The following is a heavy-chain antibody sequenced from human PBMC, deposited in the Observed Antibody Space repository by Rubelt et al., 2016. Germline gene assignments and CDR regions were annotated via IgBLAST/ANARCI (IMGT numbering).Heavy chain of an antibody. CDR1: GGSISSSSYN. J-gene: IGHJ3*02. Sequence: QLQLQESGPGLVKSSETLSLSCTVSGGSISSSSYNWGWIRQPPGKGLEWIGSIYYSVRTYYNPSIQSRVTISVDTSKNQSSLKRSAVTAADTAVYYCARGNVVGILDGFEIWGQGTTVTVSS. CDR3: ARGNVVGILDGFEI. CDR2: IYYSVRT. V-gene: IGHV4-39*07. D-gene: IGHD2-21*01.